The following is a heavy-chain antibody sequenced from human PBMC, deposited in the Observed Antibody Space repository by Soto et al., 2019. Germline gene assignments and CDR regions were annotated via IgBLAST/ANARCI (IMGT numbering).Heavy chain of an antibody. V-gene: IGHV4-34*01. CDR3: ARASYSSSDY. CDR1: GGSFSGYD. D-gene: IGHD6-6*01. J-gene: IGHJ4*02. CDR2: INHSGST. Sequence: SETLSLTCAVYGGSFSGYDWSWIRQPPGKGLEWIGEINHSGSTNYNPSLKSRVTISVDTSKNQFSLKLSSVTAADTAVYYCARASYSSSDYWGQGTLVTVSS.